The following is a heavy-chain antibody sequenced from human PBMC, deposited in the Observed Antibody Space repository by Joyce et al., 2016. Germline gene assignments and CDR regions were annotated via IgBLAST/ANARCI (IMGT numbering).Heavy chain of an antibody. J-gene: IGHJ5*01. CDR2: IYLGGST. CDR1: GGSISSAPW. CDR3: ARNGAYSQDS. Sequence: QVQLQESGPGLVKPSGTLSLTCAVSGGSISSAPWWSWVRQPPGKGLEWIGEIYLGGSTTYNPSRMSRVTISVDKSKNQLSLKMNSVTAADTAVYYCARNGAYSQDSWGQGTLVTVSS. V-gene: IGHV4-4*02. D-gene: IGHD5-12*01.